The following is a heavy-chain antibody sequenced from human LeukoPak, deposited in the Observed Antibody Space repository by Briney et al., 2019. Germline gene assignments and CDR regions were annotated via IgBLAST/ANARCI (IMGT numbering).Heavy chain of an antibody. CDR3: AGKRPIAAAATGWFDP. V-gene: IGHV1-18*01. CDR2: ISAYNGNT. Sequence: GASVKVSCKASGYTFTTYGITWVRQAPGQGLEWMGWISAYNGNTHYAQKLQGRVTMTTDTSTSTAYMELTSLRSDDTAVYYCAGKRPIAAAATGWFDPWGQGTLVTVSS. D-gene: IGHD6-13*01. CDR1: GYTFTTYG. J-gene: IGHJ5*02.